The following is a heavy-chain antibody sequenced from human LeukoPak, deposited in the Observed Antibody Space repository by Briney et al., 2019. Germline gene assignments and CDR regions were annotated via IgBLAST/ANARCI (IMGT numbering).Heavy chain of an antibody. V-gene: IGHV1-18*01. J-gene: IGHJ4*02. Sequence: ASVKVSCKASGYTFATYGFCWVRRAPGHGLEWMGWISANTGKTDYAQKFQGRISMTTDTSTSTAYMDLRSLRSEDTAVYYCATGLDNWNDGYWGQGTLVTVSS. CDR1: GYTFATYG. D-gene: IGHD1-1*01. CDR3: ATGLDNWNDGY. CDR2: ISANTGKT.